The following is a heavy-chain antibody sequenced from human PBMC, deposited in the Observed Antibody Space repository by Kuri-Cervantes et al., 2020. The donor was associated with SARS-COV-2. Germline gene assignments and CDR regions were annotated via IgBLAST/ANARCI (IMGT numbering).Heavy chain of an antibody. V-gene: IGHV3-21*01. CDR2: ISSSSSYI. J-gene: IGHJ6*02. CDR3: ARDSGDYYYGMDV. Sequence: GESLKISCAASGFTFSSYWMHWVRQAPGKGLEWVSSISSSSSYIYYADSVKGRFTISRDNSKNTLYLQMNSLRAEDTAVYYCARDSGDYYYGMDVWGQGTTVTVSS. CDR1: GFTFSSYW.